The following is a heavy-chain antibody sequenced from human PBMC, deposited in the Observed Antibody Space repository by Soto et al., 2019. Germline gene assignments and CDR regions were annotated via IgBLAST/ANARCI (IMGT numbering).Heavy chain of an antibody. J-gene: IGHJ4*02. Sequence: QVQLVQSGTEVKKPGSSVKVSCKAPGDTLNYYAIVWVRQAPGQGLEWVGGIAPVLRSTNYALKFQGRVTITADASTSTAFLEMSSLRSEDTGIYFCARATVLTFQADYWGQGTLVTVSS. V-gene: IGHV1-69*01. CDR2: IAPVLRST. D-gene: IGHD4-17*01. CDR1: GDTLNYYA. CDR3: ARATVLTFQADY.